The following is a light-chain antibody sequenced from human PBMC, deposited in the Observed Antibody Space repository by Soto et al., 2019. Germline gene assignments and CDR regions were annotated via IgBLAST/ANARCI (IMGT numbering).Light chain of an antibody. CDR3: QQSYSSLYT. V-gene: IGKV1-39*01. J-gene: IGKJ2*01. CDR1: QSIGTS. CDR2: AAS. Sequence: DIQITQSPSSLSAPIGEIVTITCRASQSIGTSLSWHQQKSGRPPQLLIHAASTLQSGVPSRFSGSGSGTDFTLSINILQTEDVAGYYCQQSYSSLYTFGQGTNLEIK.